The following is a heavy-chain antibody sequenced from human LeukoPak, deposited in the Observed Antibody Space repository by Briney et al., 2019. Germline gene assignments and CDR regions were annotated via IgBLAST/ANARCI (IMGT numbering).Heavy chain of an antibody. Sequence: VASVKVSCKASGYTFTSYGISWVRQAPGQGLEWMGWISAYNGNTNYAQKLQGRVTMTTDTSTSTAYMELRSLRSDDTAVYYCAAVTLWFGELLYHHFDYWGQGTLVTVSS. V-gene: IGHV1-18*01. CDR1: GYTFTSYG. CDR3: AAVTLWFGELLYHHFDY. D-gene: IGHD3-10*01. CDR2: ISAYNGNT. J-gene: IGHJ4*02.